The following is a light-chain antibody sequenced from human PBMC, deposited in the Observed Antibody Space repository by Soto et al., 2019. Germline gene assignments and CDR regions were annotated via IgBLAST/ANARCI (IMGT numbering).Light chain of an antibody. Sequence: DIQMTQSPSTLSASVGDRVTITCRASQSISNWLAWYQQKPGKSPKLLIYKASTLKSGVPSRFSGSGSGTEFTLTISSLQPDDFATDYCQHYNSYSEAFGQGTKVDI. CDR2: KAS. CDR3: QHYNSYSEA. J-gene: IGKJ1*01. CDR1: QSISNW. V-gene: IGKV1-5*03.